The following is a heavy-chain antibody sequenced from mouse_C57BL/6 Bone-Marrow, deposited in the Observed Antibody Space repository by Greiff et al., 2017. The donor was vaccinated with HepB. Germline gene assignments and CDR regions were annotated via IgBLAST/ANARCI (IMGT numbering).Heavy chain of an antibody. CDR2: INSDGGST. V-gene: IGHV5-2*01. J-gene: IGHJ4*01. D-gene: IGHD2-2*01. Sequence: DVMLVESGGGLVQPGESLKLSCESNEYEFPSHDMSWVRKTPEKRLELVAAINSDGGSTYYPDTMERRFIISRDNTKKTLYLQMSSLRSEDTALYYCASLYYGYDDDYWGQGTSVTVSS. CDR3: ASLYYGYDDDY. CDR1: EYEFPSHD.